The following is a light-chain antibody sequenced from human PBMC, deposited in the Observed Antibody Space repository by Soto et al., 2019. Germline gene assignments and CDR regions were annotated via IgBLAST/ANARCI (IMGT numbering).Light chain of an antibody. J-gene: IGKJ2*01. CDR3: QQYGSSPYT. CDR1: QSVSSSY. CDR2: GAT. Sequence: ELGLTQSPGTLYLSPGETATLSCRASQSVSSSYLAGYQQKPGQAPRLLIYGATSRATGIPARFSGSGSGTDFTLTISRLEPEDFAVYYCQQYGSSPYTFGQGTKLEIK. V-gene: IGKV3-20*01.